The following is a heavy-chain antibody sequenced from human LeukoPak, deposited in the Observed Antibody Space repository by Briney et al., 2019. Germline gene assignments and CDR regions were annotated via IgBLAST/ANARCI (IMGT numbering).Heavy chain of an antibody. J-gene: IGHJ6*03. CDR2: IIPIFGTA. CDR3: ERDWGAARSYYYYYMDV. D-gene: IGHD6-6*01. V-gene: IGHV1-69*06. Sequence: GASVKVSCKASGDTFSSYAISWVRQAPGQGLEWMGGIIPIFGTANYAQKFQGRVTITADKSTSTAYMELSSLRSEDTAVYYCERDWGAARSYYYYYMDVWGKGTTVSVSS. CDR1: GDTFSSYA.